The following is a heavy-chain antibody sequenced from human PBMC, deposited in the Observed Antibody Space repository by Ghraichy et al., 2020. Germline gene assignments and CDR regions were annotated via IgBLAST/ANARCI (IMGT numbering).Heavy chain of an antibody. D-gene: IGHD3-22*01. Sequence: GGSLRLSCAASGFTFSNAWMSWVRQAPGKGLEWVGRIKSKTDGGTTDYAAPVKGRFTISRDDSKNTLYLQMNSLKTEDTAVYYCTTALPEPYYYDSSGFSEPTKNWVENYFDYWGQGTLVTVSS. CDR2: IKSKTDGGTT. CDR3: TTALPEPYYYDSSGFSEPTKNWVENYFDY. CDR1: GFTFSNAW. J-gene: IGHJ4*02. V-gene: IGHV3-15*01.